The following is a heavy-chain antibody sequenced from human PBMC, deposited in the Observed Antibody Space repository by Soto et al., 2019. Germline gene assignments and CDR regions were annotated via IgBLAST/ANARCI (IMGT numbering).Heavy chain of an antibody. CDR3: ARVMVRGVIRGYYYGMDV. CDR2: INHSGST. V-gene: IGHV4-34*01. Sequence: SETLSLTCAVYGGSFSGYYWSWIRQPPGKGLEWIGEINHSGSTNYNPSLKSRVTISVDTSKNQFSLKLSSVTAADTAVYYCARVMVRGVIRGYYYGMDVWGQGTTVTVSS. D-gene: IGHD3-10*01. CDR1: GGSFSGYY. J-gene: IGHJ6*02.